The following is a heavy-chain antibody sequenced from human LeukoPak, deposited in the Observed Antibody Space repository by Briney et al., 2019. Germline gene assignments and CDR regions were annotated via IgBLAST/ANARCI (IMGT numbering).Heavy chain of an antibody. J-gene: IGHJ4*02. V-gene: IGHV4-34*01. Sequence: SETLSLTCAVYGGSFSGYYWSWIRQPPGKGLEWIEEINHSGSTNYNPSLKSRVTISVDTSKNQFSLKLSSVTAADTAVYYCARGQGLFDYWGQGTLVTVSP. CDR1: GGSFSGYY. CDR3: ARGQGLFDY. CDR2: INHSGST.